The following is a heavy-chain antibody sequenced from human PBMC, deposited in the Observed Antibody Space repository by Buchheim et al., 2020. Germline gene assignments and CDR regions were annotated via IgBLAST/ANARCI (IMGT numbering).Heavy chain of an antibody. Sequence: QVQLVQSGAEVKKPGSSVKVSCKASGGTFSSYTISWVRQAPGQGLEWIGRIIPILGIANYAQKFQGRVTITADKSTSTAYMELSSLRSEDTAVYYCARSDYDILTGYDYYYYGMDVWGQGTT. V-gene: IGHV1-69*02. J-gene: IGHJ6*02. CDR3: ARSDYDILTGYDYYYYGMDV. CDR2: IIPILGIA. D-gene: IGHD3-9*01. CDR1: GGTFSSYT.